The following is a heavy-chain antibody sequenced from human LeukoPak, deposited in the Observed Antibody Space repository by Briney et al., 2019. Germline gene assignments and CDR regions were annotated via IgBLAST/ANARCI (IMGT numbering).Heavy chain of an antibody. CDR1: GGSINSYY. CDR3: ARGTYSGYQASTFDY. J-gene: IGHJ4*02. V-gene: IGHV4-59*12. Sequence: SETLSLTCIVSGGSINSYYWSWIRQPPGKGLEWIGYVYYSGSTSESTNYSPSLKSRVTMTVDTSKNQFSLKLSSVTAADTAVYYCARGTYSGYQASTFDYWGQGTLVTVSS. D-gene: IGHD5-12*01. CDR2: VYYSGST.